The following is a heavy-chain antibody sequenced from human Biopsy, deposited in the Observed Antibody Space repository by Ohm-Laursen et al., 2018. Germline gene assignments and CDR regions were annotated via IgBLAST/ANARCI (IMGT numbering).Heavy chain of an antibody. CDR3: AAGSSRNSYYFDY. J-gene: IGHJ4*02. D-gene: IGHD6-13*01. Sequence: SLRLSCAAFGLTFSDFSMNWVRQAPGKGLEWVLSIAIGSIYVYYADSVKGRFTISRDNTKNSLSLQMNSLRGEDTAVYYCAAGSSRNSYYFDYWGQGTLVTVSS. V-gene: IGHV3-21*06. CDR1: GLTFSDFS. CDR2: IAIGSIYV.